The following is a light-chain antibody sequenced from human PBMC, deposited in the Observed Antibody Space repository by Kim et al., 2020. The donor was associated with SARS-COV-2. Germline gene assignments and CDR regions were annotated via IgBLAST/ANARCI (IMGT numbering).Light chain of an antibody. J-gene: IGKJ5*01. Sequence: EIVMPQSPATLSVSPGDRATLSCRASQSVRTNLAWYQHKPGQAPRLLIYGASTRATGIPARFSGSGSGREFTLTISSLQSEDFALYYCEQYNHWPPITFGQGTRLEIK. CDR2: GAS. CDR1: QSVRTN. V-gene: IGKV3-15*01. CDR3: EQYNHWPPIT.